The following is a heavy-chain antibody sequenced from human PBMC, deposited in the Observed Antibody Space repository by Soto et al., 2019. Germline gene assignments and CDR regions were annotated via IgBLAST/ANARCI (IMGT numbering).Heavy chain of an antibody. CDR1: GGSIISYY. Sequence: SETLSLTCTVSGGSIISYYWSWIRQPPGKGLEWIGYIYYSGSTNYNPSLKSRVTISVDTSKNQFSLKLSSVTAADTAVYYCARAVVVVPAASRVYYYYYMDVWGKGTTVTVSS. J-gene: IGHJ6*03. CDR3: ARAVVVVPAASRVYYYYYMDV. V-gene: IGHV4-59*01. CDR2: IYYSGST. D-gene: IGHD2-2*01.